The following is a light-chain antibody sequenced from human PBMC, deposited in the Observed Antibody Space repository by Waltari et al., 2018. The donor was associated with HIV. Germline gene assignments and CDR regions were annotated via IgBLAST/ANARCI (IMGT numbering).Light chain of an antibody. CDR2: YKSDSDR. Sequence: QAVLTQPASLSASPGTSASLTCSLRSGINVDTYRIYWYQQKPGSPPQYLLKYKSDSDRQQGSGVPSRFSGSKDASANAGILLISGRQSEDEADYYCMIWHSSAWVFGGGTKLTVL. J-gene: IGLJ3*02. CDR3: MIWHSSAWV. V-gene: IGLV5-45*01. CDR1: SGINVDTYR.